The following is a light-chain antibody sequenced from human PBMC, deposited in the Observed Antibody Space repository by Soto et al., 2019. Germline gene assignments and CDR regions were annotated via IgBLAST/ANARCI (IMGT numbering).Light chain of an antibody. Sequence: EIVLTQSPATLSLSPGERATLSCRASQSVSSYLAWYQQKPGQAPRLLIYDASNRATGIPARFSGSGSGTDCTLTISSLEPEDFAVYYCQQRSNWPPRITSGQGTRLEIK. CDR1: QSVSSY. CDR2: DAS. CDR3: QQRSNWPPRIT. V-gene: IGKV3-11*01. J-gene: IGKJ5*01.